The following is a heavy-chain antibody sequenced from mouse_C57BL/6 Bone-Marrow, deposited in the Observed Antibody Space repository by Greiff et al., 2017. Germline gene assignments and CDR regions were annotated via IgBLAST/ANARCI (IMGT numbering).Heavy chain of an antibody. V-gene: IGHV7-1*01. CDR3: ARDAGDSSGYYFDY. CDR2: SRNKANDYTT. CDR1: GFTFSDFY. D-gene: IGHD3-2*02. Sequence: EVQLVESGGGLVQSGRSLRLSCATSGFTFSDFYMEWVRQAPGKGLEWIAASRNKANDYTTEYSASVKGRFIVSRDTSQSILYLQMNALRAEDTAIYYCARDAGDSSGYYFDYWGQGTTLTVSS. J-gene: IGHJ2*01.